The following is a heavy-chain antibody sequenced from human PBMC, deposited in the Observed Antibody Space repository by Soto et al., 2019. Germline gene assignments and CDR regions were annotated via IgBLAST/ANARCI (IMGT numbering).Heavy chain of an antibody. CDR3: ARLGESVPARRAFDS. CDR2: ISSSSYI. J-gene: IGHJ3*02. Sequence: GGSLRLSCAASGFTFSSYSMNWVRQAPGKGPEWVSSISSSSYIFYADSVKGRFTISRDNAKNSLYLQMNSLRAEDTAVYYCARLGESVPARRAFDSWGQGTMVTVSS. D-gene: IGHD6-6*01. V-gene: IGHV3-21*01. CDR1: GFTFSSYS.